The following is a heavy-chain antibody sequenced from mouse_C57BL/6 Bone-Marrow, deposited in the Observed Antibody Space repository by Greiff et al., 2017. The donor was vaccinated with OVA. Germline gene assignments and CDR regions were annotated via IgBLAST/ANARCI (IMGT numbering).Heavy chain of an antibody. V-gene: IGHV2-5*01. Sequence: VQLQQSGPGLVQPSQSLSITCTVSGFSLTSYGVHWVRQSPGKGLEWLGVIWRGGSTDSTAAFMSRLSITKDNSKSQVFFKMNSPQADDTAIYYCAKRGGPGAMDDWGQGTSVTVSS. CDR3: AKRGGPGAMDD. J-gene: IGHJ4*01. CDR1: GFSLTSYG. CDR2: IWRGGST.